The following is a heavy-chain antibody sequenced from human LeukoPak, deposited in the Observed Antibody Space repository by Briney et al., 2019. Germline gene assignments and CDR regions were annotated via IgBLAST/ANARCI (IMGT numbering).Heavy chain of an antibody. CDR1: GYTFTNYF. D-gene: IGHD2-21*02. CDR3: ARRDCVGDCYSNWFDP. CDR2: INPRGGST. J-gene: IGHJ5*02. V-gene: IGHV1-46*01. Sequence: ASVKVSCKASGYTFTNYFMNWVRQAPGQGLEWMGIINPRGGSTGYAQKFQGRITMTTDMSTRTVYMELSSLESEDTAVYYCARRDCVGDCYSNWFDPWGQGTLVTVSS.